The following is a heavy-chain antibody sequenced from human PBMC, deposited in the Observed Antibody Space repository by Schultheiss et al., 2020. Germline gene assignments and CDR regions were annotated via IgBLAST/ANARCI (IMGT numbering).Heavy chain of an antibody. CDR1: GFTFTSSA. V-gene: IGHV1-58*01. CDR2: IVVGSGNT. Sequence: SVKVSCKASGFTFTSSAVQWVRQARGQRLEWIGWIVVGSGNTNYAQKFQERVIITRDMSTTTAYMELSSLRSEDTAVYYCAADCGGDCYSAGAFDIWGQGTMVTVSS. D-gene: IGHD2-21*02. J-gene: IGHJ3*02. CDR3: AADCGGDCYSAGAFDI.